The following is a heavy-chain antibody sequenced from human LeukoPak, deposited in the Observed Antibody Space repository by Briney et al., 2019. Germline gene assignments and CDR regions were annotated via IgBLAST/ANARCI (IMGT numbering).Heavy chain of an antibody. J-gene: IGHJ4*02. V-gene: IGHV1-46*01. CDR1: GYTFTSYY. Sequence: ASVKVSCKASGYTFTSYYMHWVRQTPGQGLEWMGIINPSGGSTSYAQKFQGRVTMTRDTSTSTVYMELSSLRSEDTAVYYCARGYYYDSSGASYYFDYWSQGTLVTVSS. CDR2: INPSGGST. D-gene: IGHD3-22*01. CDR3: ARGYYYDSSGASYYFDY.